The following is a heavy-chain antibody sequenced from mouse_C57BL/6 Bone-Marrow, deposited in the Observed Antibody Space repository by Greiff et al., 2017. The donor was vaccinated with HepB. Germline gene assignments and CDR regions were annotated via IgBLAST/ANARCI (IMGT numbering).Heavy chain of an antibody. Sequence: QVQLKESGAELAKPGASVKLSCKASGYTFTSYWMHWVKQRPGQGLEWIGYINPSSGYTKYNQKFKSKATLTVDKSSSTAYMQLSSLTSEDSAVYYCARSPYDYPWFAYWGQGTLVTVSA. J-gene: IGHJ3*01. D-gene: IGHD2-4*01. CDR3: ARSPYDYPWFAY. V-gene: IGHV1-7*01. CDR1: GYTFTSYW. CDR2: INPSSGYT.